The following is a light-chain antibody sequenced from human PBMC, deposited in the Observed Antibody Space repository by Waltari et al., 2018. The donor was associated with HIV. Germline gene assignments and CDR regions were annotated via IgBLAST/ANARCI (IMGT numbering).Light chain of an antibody. V-gene: IGKV1-5*03. CDR3: QQYYTYPL. CDR1: DNINHY. J-gene: IGKJ4*01. Sequence: DIQMTQSPSALSASAGDRVTITCRASDNINHYLAWYQQKPGKAPKLLIYKASTLEGGVPSRFSGSGFATDFTLTISSLEPDDSATYYCQQYYTYPLFGGGTKVEI. CDR2: KAS.